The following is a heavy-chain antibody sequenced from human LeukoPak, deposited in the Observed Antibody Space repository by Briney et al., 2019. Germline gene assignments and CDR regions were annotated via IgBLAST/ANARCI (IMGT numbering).Heavy chain of an antibody. D-gene: IGHD3-22*01. CDR2: ITSSSSTI. CDR3: TRGGNIGYNYNAFDV. V-gene: IGHV3-48*03. Sequence: PGGSLRLSCAASGFGFGTYEMNWVRQAPGKGLEWISYITSSSSTIYYANSVKGRFTISRDNAKKSVYLQMSSLRAEDTAVYCCTRGGNIGYNYNAFDVWGQGTMVTVSS. J-gene: IGHJ3*01. CDR1: GFGFGTYE.